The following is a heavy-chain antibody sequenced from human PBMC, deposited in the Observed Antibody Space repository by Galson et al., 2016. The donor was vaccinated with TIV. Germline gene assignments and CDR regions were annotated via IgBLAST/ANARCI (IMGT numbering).Heavy chain of an antibody. V-gene: IGHV3-7*01. CDR2: IKQDGSEK. D-gene: IGHD4-17*01. CDR3: AKVGARGYGDYPYYLEY. J-gene: IGHJ4*02. Sequence: SLRLSCAASGFTFSDYWMHWVRQTPGKGLEWVANIKQDGSEKYYVDSVKGRFTISRDNSKNTLYLQMNSLRSDDTAMYYCAKVGARGYGDYPYYLEYWGQGTPVIVSS. CDR1: GFTFSDYW.